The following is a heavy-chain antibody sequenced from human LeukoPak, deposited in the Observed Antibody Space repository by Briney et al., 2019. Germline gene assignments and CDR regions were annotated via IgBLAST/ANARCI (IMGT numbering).Heavy chain of an antibody. CDR3: ARDMAPYSSGWYSYNYYYYGMDV. J-gene: IGHJ6*02. Sequence: ASVKVSCKASGYTFTSYGISWVRQAPGQGLEWMGWISAYNGNTNYAQKLQGRVTMTTDTSPSTAYMELRSLRSDDTAVYYCARDMAPYSSGWYSYNYYYYGMDVWGQGTTVTVSS. CDR1: GYTFTSYG. D-gene: IGHD6-19*01. V-gene: IGHV1-18*01. CDR2: ISAYNGNT.